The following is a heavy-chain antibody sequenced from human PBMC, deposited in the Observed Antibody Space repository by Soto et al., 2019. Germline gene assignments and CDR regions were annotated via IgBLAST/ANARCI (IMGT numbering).Heavy chain of an antibody. Sequence: ASVKVSCKASGGTFSSYAISWVRQAPGQGLEWVGGIIPIFGTANYAQKFQGRVTITADESTSTAYMELSSLRSEDTAVYYCASTQRGYSGYDHPYFDYWGQGTLVTVSS. CDR3: ASTQRGYSGYDHPYFDY. V-gene: IGHV1-69*13. CDR1: GGTFSSYA. D-gene: IGHD5-12*01. CDR2: IIPIFGTA. J-gene: IGHJ4*02.